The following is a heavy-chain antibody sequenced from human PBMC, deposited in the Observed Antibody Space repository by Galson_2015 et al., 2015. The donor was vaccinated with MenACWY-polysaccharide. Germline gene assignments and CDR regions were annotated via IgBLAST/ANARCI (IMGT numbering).Heavy chain of an antibody. D-gene: IGHD3-10*01. CDR1: GFTFSSYW. CDR3: ARDYGRGRFDP. J-gene: IGHJ5*02. CDR2: INSDGST. V-gene: IGHV3-74*01. Sequence: SLRLSCAASGFTFSSYWMHWVRHAPGKGLVWVSRINSDGSTSYADSVKGRFTISRDNAKNTLYLQVNSLRAEDTGVYYCARDYGRGRFDPWGQGTLVTVSS.